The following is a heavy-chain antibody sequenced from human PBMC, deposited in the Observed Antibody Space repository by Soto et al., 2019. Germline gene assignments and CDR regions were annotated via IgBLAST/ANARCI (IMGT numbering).Heavy chain of an antibody. D-gene: IGHD2-15*01. CDR1: GGSFSGYY. CDR2: INHSGST. CDR3: ARGRGLGRGYCSGGSCYDY. V-gene: IGHV4-34*01. J-gene: IGHJ4*02. Sequence: SETLSLTCAVYGGSFSGYYWSWIRQPPGKGLEWIGEINHSGSTNYNPSLKSRVTISVDTSKNQFSLKLSSVTAADTAVYYCARGRGLGRGYCSGGSCYDYWGQGTLVTVSS.